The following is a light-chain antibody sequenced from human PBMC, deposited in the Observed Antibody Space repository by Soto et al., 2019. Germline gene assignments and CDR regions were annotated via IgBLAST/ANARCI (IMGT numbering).Light chain of an antibody. CDR2: GAS. V-gene: IGKV3-20*01. CDR1: HTISSSY. J-gene: IGKJ1*01. CDR3: QQYGSSPPWT. Sequence: EIVLTQSPGTLSLSPLEIATLSFMASHTISSSYLAWYQQKPGQAPRLLIFGASSRATGTPDRFSGSGSGTDFTLTISRLEPEDFAVYYCQQYGSSPPWTFGQGTKVDIK.